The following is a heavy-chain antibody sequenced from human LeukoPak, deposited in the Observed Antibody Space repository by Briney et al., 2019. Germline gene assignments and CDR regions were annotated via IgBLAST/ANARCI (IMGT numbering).Heavy chain of an antibody. J-gene: IGHJ4*02. Sequence: GGSLRLSCAASGFTFDDYTMHWVRQAPGKGLEWVSLISWDGGSTYYADSVKGRFTISRDNSKNTLYLQMNSLRAEDTAVYYCAKERDYDFWSGYPYYFDYWGQGTLVTVSS. D-gene: IGHD3-3*01. V-gene: IGHV3-43*01. CDR3: AKERDYDFWSGYPYYFDY. CDR1: GFTFDDYT. CDR2: ISWDGGST.